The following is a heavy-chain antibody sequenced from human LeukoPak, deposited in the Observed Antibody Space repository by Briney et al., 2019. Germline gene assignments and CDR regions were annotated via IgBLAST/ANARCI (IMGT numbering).Heavy chain of an antibody. CDR1: GDSISTGSYY. Sequence: SETLSLTCSVSGDSISTGSYYWVWIRQPPGKGREWFGSFYSTGSTYDHPSLKSRVTISKDTSKNQFSLKLTSVTAADTAVYYCARLTRSQWLPDYWGQGTLVTVSS. CDR2: FYSTGST. J-gene: IGHJ4*02. CDR3: ARLTRSQWLPDY. V-gene: IGHV4-39*01. D-gene: IGHD6-19*01.